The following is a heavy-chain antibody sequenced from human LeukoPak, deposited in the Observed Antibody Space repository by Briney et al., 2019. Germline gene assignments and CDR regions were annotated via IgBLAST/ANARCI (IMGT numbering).Heavy chain of an antibody. CDR3: ATPFDY. CDR2: ISGDSNTI. CDR1: AFTFNTYS. Sequence: RGSLRLSCVASAFTFNTYSMNWVRQAPGKGPEWLSYISGDSNTIYYADSVKGRFTISRDNGKNSLYLQMNSLRADDTAVYYCATPFDYWGQGTLVTVSS. V-gene: IGHV3-48*01. J-gene: IGHJ4*02.